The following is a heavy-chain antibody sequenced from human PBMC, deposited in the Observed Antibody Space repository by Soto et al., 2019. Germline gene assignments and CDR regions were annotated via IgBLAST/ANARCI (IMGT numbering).Heavy chain of an antibody. J-gene: IGHJ5*02. CDR2: INTDNGDT. D-gene: IGHD2-8*02. CDR3: AIDPDAYRWYDWLDR. CDR1: GYTFTSYR. Sequence: ASVKVSCKASGYTFTSYRMHWVRQAPGQRPEWMGWINTDNGDTTYSEKFQGRVTMTRDTPASTVYMELSSLRSEDTAIYYCAIDPDAYRWYDWLDRWGQGTLVTVSS. V-gene: IGHV1-3*04.